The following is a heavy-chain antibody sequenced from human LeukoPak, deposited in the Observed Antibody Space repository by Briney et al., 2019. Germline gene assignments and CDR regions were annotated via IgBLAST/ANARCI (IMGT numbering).Heavy chain of an antibody. CDR2: ISGSGGST. D-gene: IGHD3-10*01. J-gene: IGHJ4*02. CDR1: GFTLRSYA. Sequence: GGALRFSGAASGFTLRSYAMSWVRQAPGKGLEWVSAISGSGGSTYYADSVKGRFTISRDNSKNTLYLQMNSRRAEDTAVYYCARASLYGSGSRYFNYWGQGTLVTVSS. V-gene: IGHV3-23*01. CDR3: ARASLYGSGSRYFNY.